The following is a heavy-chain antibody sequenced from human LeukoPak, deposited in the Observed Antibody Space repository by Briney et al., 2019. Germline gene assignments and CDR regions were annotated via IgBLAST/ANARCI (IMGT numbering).Heavy chain of an antibody. Sequence: PSETLSLTCTVSGGSISSYYWNWIRQPPGKGLEWIGYIYSSGSTNYNPSLKSRVTMSVDTSKNQFSLKLSSVTAADTAVYYCARDLLGRGGSFDYWGQGTLVTVSS. V-gene: IGHV4-59*01. CDR1: GGSISSYY. CDR3: ARDLLGRGGSFDY. CDR2: IYSSGST. J-gene: IGHJ4*02. D-gene: IGHD3-10*01.